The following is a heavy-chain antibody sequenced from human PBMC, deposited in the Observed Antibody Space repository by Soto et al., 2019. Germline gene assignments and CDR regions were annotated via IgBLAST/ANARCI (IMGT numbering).Heavy chain of an antibody. CDR2: IFPSDSDT. D-gene: IGHD3-22*01. CDR1: GYKFTSSW. J-gene: IGHJ5*02. CDR3: ARKDKSGYFNWFDP. V-gene: IGHV5-51*01. Sequence: PGESLKISCRTSGYKFTSSWIAWVRQKPGKVLEWMGIIFPSDSDTRYSPSFQGQVTISADRSTSTVFLQWASLKASDTAVYFCARKDKSGYFNWFDPWGQGXLVTVHS.